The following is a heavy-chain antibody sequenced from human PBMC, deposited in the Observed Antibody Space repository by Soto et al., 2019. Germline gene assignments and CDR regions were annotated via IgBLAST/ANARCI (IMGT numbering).Heavy chain of an antibody. V-gene: IGHV4-34*01. CDR1: GGSFSGYY. CDR3: ARSTFFPDSRGYHFKNLDS. Sequence: SETLSLTCAVYGGSFSGYYWSWIRQPPGKGLEWIGEINHSGSTNYNPSLKSRVTLSLDTFNNHFSLTLTTVTAADTAMYYCARSTFFPDSRGYHFKNLDSWGQGTLVTVSS. CDR2: INHSGST. J-gene: IGHJ5*01. D-gene: IGHD3-22*01.